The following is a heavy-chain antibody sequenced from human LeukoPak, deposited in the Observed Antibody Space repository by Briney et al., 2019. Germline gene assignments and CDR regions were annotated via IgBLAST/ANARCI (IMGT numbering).Heavy chain of an antibody. CDR1: GFTFSDHY. Sequence: GGSLRLSCAASGFTFSDHYMDWVRQAPGKGVEWVGRIRDKANSYSTEYAASVKGRFTISRDDSKNSVYLQMNSLKTEDTAVYYCTRPNPHFDYWGQGTLVTVSS. D-gene: IGHD1-14*01. CDR3: TRPNPHFDY. CDR2: IRDKANSYST. J-gene: IGHJ4*02. V-gene: IGHV3-72*01.